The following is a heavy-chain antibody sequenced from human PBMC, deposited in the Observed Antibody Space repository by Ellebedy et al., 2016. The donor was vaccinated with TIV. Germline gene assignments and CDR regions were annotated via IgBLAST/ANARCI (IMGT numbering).Heavy chain of an antibody. D-gene: IGHD3-10*01. J-gene: IGHJ4*02. Sequence: GGSLRLXCAASGFTFSSYAVSWVRQAPGKGLEWVSAVSGSSGRTDYADSVKGRFTISRDNSKNTMYLQMNSLRAEDTAVYYCATNGNYYGSGSYFYYFDYWGQGTLVTVSS. CDR3: ATNGNYYGSGSYFYYFDY. CDR2: VSGSSGRT. V-gene: IGHV3-23*01. CDR1: GFTFSSYA.